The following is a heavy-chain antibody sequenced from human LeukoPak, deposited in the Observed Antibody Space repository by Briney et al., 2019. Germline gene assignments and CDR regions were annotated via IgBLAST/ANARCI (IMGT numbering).Heavy chain of an antibody. J-gene: IGHJ6*02. V-gene: IGHV5-51*01. D-gene: IGHD3-3*01. CDR3: AGADFTIYGIDV. Sequence: GMGIIYPADSDTTYSPSFQRQVTISADKSISTAYLQWSSLKASDTAMYYCAGADFTIYGIDVWGQGTTVTVSS. CDR2: IYPADSDT.